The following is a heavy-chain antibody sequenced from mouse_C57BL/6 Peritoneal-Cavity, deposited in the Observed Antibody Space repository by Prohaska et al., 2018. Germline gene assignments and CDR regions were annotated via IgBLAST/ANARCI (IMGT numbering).Heavy chain of an antibody. CDR2: IWSDGST. CDR3: TRHSYYGNWYFDV. D-gene: IGHD2-10*01. J-gene: IGHJ1*03. Sequence: LVAPSQSLSITCTVSGFSLTSYGVHWVRQPPGKGLEWLVVIWSDGSTTYNSALKSRLSISKDNSKSQVFLKMNSLQTDDTAMYYCTRHSYYGNWYFDVWGTGTTVTVSS. V-gene: IGHV2-6-2*01. CDR1: GFSLTSYG.